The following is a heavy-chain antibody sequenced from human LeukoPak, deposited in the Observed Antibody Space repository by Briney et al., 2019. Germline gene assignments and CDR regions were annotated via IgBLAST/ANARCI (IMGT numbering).Heavy chain of an antibody. J-gene: IGHJ4*02. CDR3: AKDKDYYDSSGLYYFDY. Sequence: GGSLRFSCAASGFTFSSYDMGWLRQAPGKGLEWGSAISGSGGSTYYADSVKGRFTISRDNSKNTLYLQMNSLRAEDTAVYYCAKDKDYYDSSGLYYFDYWGQGTLVTVSS. V-gene: IGHV3-23*01. D-gene: IGHD3-22*01. CDR1: GFTFSSYD. CDR2: ISGSGGST.